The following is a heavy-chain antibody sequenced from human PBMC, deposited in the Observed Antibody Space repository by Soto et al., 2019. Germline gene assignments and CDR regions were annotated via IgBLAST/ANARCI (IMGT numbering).Heavy chain of an antibody. J-gene: IGHJ4*02. Sequence: PSETLSLTCTVSGGSISSSDYFWGWVRQPPGKGLEWIVTVFHTGNTYYNPSLKSRVTISVDRSKNQFSLNLSSVTAADTAVYYCARHRASSDFWTGYFGFLDYWGQGTLVTVSS. CDR1: GGSISSSDYF. CDR3: ARHRASSDFWTGYFGFLDY. CDR2: VFHTGNT. V-gene: IGHV4-39*01. D-gene: IGHD3-3*01.